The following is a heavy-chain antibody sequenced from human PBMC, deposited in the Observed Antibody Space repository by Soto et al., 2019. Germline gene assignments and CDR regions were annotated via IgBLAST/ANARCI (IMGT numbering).Heavy chain of an antibody. V-gene: IGHV3-53*04. CDR2: IYSGGST. CDR3: ARGRRPMVGGGYYYGMDV. J-gene: IGHJ6*01. D-gene: IGHD3-10*01. CDR1: GFTVSSNY. Sequence: EVQLVESGGGLVQPGGSLRLSCAASGFTVSSNYMSWVRQAPGKGLEWVAVIYSGGSTYYADSVKGRCTISRHNSKNTIDHHMNHLRAEDTAVYYCARGRRPMVGGGYYYGMDVWGQGTTVTVSS.